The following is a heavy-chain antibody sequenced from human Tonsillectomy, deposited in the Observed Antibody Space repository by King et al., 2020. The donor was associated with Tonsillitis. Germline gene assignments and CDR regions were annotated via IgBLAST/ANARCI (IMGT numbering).Heavy chain of an antibody. CDR1: GFTVRSYA. V-gene: IGHV3-23*04. Sequence: VQLVESGGGLVQPGGSLRLSSAASGFTVRSYAMNGVRQAPGQGLEVVSSISASGGSTYYADSVKGRFTISRDTSKNTLYLQMNSLRAEDTAVYYCAPDTYYGDYFDYWGQGTLVTVSS. J-gene: IGHJ4*02. CDR2: ISASGGST. D-gene: IGHD4-17*01. CDR3: APDTYYGDYFDY.